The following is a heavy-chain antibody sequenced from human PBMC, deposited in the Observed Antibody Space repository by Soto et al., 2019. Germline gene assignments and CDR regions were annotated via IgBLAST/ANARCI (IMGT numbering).Heavy chain of an antibody. D-gene: IGHD1-26*01. CDR3: AREGNGSGSQPPAEYFQH. V-gene: IGHV3-30-3*01. Sequence: GGSLRLSCAASGFTFSSYAMHWVRQAPGKGLEWVAVISYDGSNKYYADSVKGRFTISRDNSKNTLYLQMNSLRAEDTAVYYCAREGNGSGSQPPAEYFQHWGQGTLVTVSS. CDR1: GFTFSSYA. J-gene: IGHJ1*01. CDR2: ISYDGSNK.